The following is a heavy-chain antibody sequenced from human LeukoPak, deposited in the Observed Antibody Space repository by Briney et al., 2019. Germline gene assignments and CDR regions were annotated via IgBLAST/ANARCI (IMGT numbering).Heavy chain of an antibody. CDR1: GYTFTAYY. J-gene: IGHJ4*02. CDR3: AREDYVSMGVDY. V-gene: IGHV1-2*02. Sequence: EASVKVSCEASGYTFTAYYIHWVRQAPGQGLEWMGWINPNSGATNYAQKFRGRVTMTRDTSISTAYMELSRLTSDDTAVFYCAREDYVSMGVDYWGQGTLVTVSS. D-gene: IGHD3-16*01. CDR2: INPNSGAT.